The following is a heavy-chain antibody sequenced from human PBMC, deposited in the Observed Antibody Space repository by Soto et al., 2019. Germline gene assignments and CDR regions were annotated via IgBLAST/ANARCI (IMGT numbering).Heavy chain of an antibody. J-gene: IGHJ4*02. CDR3: ARVDRSSWSHTVIDY. V-gene: IGHV4-30-4*01. Sequence: QVQLQESGPGLVKPSQTLSLTCTVSGGSISSGDYYWSWIRQPPGKGLEWIGYIYYSGSTYYNPSLKSRVTISVDTSKNQFSLKLSSVTAADTAVYYCARVDRSSWSHTVIDYWGQGTLVTVSS. CDR1: GGSISSGDYY. D-gene: IGHD6-13*01. CDR2: IYYSGST.